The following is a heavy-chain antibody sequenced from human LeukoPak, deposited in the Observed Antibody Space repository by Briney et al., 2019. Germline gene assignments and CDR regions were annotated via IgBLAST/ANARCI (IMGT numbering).Heavy chain of an antibody. CDR2: IYYSGST. J-gene: IGHJ4*02. CDR3: ASSPSGYWWNFDC. CDR1: GGSISSNNYY. Sequence: SETLSLTCTVSGGSISSNNYYWGWVRQPPGKGLEWIGSIYYSGSTYNNPSLKSRVTISVDTTKNQFSLKLTSVTAADTAVYYCASSPSGYWWNFDCWGQGTLVTVSS. D-gene: IGHD3-22*01. V-gene: IGHV4-39*01.